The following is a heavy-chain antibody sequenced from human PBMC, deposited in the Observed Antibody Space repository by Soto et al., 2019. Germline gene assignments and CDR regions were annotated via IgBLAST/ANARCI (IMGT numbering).Heavy chain of an antibody. V-gene: IGHV5-51*01. CDR1: GYSFTSYW. CDR2: ICPGDSDT. CDR3: ARQCIAAAGPQRGPTNWFDP. D-gene: IGHD6-13*01. J-gene: IGHJ5*02. Sequence: PGESLKISCKGSGYSFTSYWIGWVRQMPGKGLEWMGIICPGDSDTRYSPSFQGQVTISADKSISTAYLQWSSLKASDTAMYYCARQCIAAAGPQRGPTNWFDPWGQGTLVTVSS.